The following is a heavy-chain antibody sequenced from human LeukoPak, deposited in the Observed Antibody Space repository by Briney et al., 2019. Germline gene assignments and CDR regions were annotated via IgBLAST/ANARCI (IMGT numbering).Heavy chain of an antibody. CDR2: INTDGSST. V-gene: IGHV3-74*01. D-gene: IGHD3-16*01. CDR3: ANGAFRLYYIDV. CDR1: GFTFSNYW. J-gene: IGHJ6*03. Sequence: GGSLRLSCAASGFTFSNYWMHWVRQAPGKGLVWVSRINTDGSSTNYADSVKGRFTISRDNAKNTVYLQMNSLRAEDTAVYYCANGAFRLYYIDVWGKGTTVTVSS.